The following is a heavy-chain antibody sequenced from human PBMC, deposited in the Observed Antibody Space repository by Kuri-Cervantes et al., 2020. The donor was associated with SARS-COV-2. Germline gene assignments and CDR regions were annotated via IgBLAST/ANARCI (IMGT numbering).Heavy chain of an antibody. D-gene: IGHD3-9*01. J-gene: IGHJ4*02. CDR1: GGSFSGYY. Sequence: QTLSLTCAVYGGSFSGYYWSWIRPPPGKGLEWIGEINHSGSTNYNPSLKSRVTISVDTSKNQFSLKMSSVTASDTAVYYCASFIHCDIFSGYFYWGQGTLVTVSS. V-gene: IGHV4-34*01. CDR3: ASFIHCDIFSGYFY. CDR2: INHSGST.